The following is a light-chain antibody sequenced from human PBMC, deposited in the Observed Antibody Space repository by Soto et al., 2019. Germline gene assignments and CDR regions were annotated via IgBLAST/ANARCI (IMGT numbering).Light chain of an antibody. Sequence: QSVLTQPPSASGSPGHSVTISCTGTSSDVGAYNYVSWYQQHPGKAPQLMIYEVSKRPSGVPDRFSASKSGNTASLTVSGLQAEDEADYYCSSFAGSKTVLGTGTKVTVL. CDR2: EVS. J-gene: IGLJ1*01. CDR3: SSFAGSKTV. V-gene: IGLV2-8*01. CDR1: SSDVGAYNY.